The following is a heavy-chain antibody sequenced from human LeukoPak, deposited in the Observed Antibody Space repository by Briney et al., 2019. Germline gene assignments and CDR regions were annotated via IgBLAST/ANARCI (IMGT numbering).Heavy chain of an antibody. CDR1: GFTFSSYA. V-gene: IGHV3-30-3*01. D-gene: IGHD4-17*01. CDR2: ISYDGSNK. J-gene: IGHJ3*02. Sequence: GGSLRLSCAASGFTFSSYAMHWVRQAPGKGLEWVAVISYDGSNKYYADSVKGRFTISRDNSKNTLYLQVDSLRAEDTAVYYCARSHDYGDYAKAFDIWGQGTMVTVSS. CDR3: ARSHDYGDYAKAFDI.